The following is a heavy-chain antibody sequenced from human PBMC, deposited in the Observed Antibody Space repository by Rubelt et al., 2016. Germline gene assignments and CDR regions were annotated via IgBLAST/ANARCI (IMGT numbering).Heavy chain of an antibody. CDR2: IRDKANYYTT. D-gene: IGHD2-2*01. J-gene: IGHJ6*02. Sequence: EVQLVESGGGLVQPGGSLRLSCTASGFTFSSYSMNWVRQAPGKGLEWLGRIRDKANYYTTEYAASVKGRFTISRDDSKNSLFLQINSLKTEETAVYYCARVTSSAWGFGMDIWGQGTTVTVSS. V-gene: IGHV3-72*01. CDR3: ARVTSSAWGFGMDI. CDR1: GFTFSSYS.